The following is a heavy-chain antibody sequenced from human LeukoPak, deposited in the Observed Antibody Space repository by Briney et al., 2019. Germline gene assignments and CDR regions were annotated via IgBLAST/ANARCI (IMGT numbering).Heavy chain of an antibody. V-gene: IGHV4-4*07. D-gene: IGHD1-1*01. CDR2: IYTSGTI. Sequence: SETLSLTCTVSGGSISSYYWSWIRQPAGTALEWIGRIYTSGTITYNPSLKSRVTMSVDTSKNQFSLKLSSVTAADTAVYYCARVCWNDENDYWGQGTLVTVSS. CDR3: ARVCWNDENDY. J-gene: IGHJ4*02. CDR1: GGSISSYY.